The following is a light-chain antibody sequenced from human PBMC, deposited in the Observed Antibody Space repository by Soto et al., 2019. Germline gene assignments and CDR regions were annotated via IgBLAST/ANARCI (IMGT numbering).Light chain of an antibody. J-gene: IGLJ3*02. CDR2: ANH. Sequence: QLVLTQAPSASGTPGQTVTISCSGNNSNIGSYSLNWYRQVPGTAPKLIIFANHLRPSGVPDRFSGSKSGTSASLAISALQSEDEADYYCATWDDNLYGPVFGGGTKVTVL. CDR1: NSNIGSYS. V-gene: IGLV1-44*01. CDR3: ATWDDNLYGPV.